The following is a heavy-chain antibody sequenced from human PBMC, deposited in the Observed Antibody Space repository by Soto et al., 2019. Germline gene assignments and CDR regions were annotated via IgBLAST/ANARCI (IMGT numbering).Heavy chain of an antibody. J-gene: IGHJ4*02. V-gene: IGHV3-15*01. CDR2: IKSKTDGGTT. CDR1: GFTFSNAW. CDR3: TTRNFTMVRGVIIDY. D-gene: IGHD3-10*01. Sequence: GGTLRLSCAASGFTFSNAWMSWVRQAPGKGLEWVGRIKSKTDGGTTDYAATVKGRFTISIDASKNTLYLQMNSLKTEDTAVYYCTTRNFTMVRGVIIDYWGQGTLVTVSS.